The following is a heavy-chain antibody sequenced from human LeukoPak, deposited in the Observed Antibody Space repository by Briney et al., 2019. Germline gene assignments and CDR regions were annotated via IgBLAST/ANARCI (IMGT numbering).Heavy chain of an antibody. Sequence: GGSLRLSCATSGFNFRDYYMSWIRQAPGKGLECILRISSSGAVLYNADSVKGRFTISRDNAKNSLYLQMNSLRAEDTAVYYCARETTYKFDPWGQGTLVTASS. J-gene: IGHJ5*02. CDR3: ARETTYKFDP. CDR1: GFNFRDYY. D-gene: IGHD4-17*01. V-gene: IGHV3-11*01. CDR2: ISSSGAVL.